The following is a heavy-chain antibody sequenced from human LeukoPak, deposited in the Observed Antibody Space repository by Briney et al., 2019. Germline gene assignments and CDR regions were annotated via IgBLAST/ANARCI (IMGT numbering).Heavy chain of an antibody. CDR3: ARDQWGPDY. CDR2: ISNNGGST. D-gene: IGHD2-8*01. V-gene: IGHV3-64*01. Sequence: GGSLRLSCAASGFTFSVYAMHWVRQAPGKGLEYVSAISNNGGSTFYANSVKGRFTTSRDNSKSTLYLQMGSLGAEDMGVYYCARDQWGPDYWGQGTLVTVSS. CDR1: GFTFSVYA. J-gene: IGHJ4*02.